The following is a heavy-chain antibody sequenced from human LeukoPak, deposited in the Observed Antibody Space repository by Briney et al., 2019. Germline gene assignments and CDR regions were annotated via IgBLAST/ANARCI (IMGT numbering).Heavy chain of an antibody. J-gene: IGHJ6*03. CDR2: ISSSGSTI. CDR3: ARALVEEHEIVGLSTKAKNYYYYYYMDV. D-gene: IGHD1/OR15-1a*01. CDR1: GFTFSDYY. V-gene: IGHV3-11*04. Sequence: PGGSLRLSCAASGFTFSDYYMSWIRQAPGKGLEWVSYISSSGSTIYYADSVKGRFTISRDNAKNSLYLQMNSLRAEDTAVYYCARALVEEHEIVGLSTKAKNYYYYYYMDVWGKGTTVTVSS.